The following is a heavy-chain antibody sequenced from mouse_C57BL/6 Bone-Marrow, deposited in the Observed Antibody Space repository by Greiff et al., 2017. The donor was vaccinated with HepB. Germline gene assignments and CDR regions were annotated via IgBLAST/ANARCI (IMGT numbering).Heavy chain of an antibody. Sequence: VQLQQPGAELVMPGASVKLSCKASGYTFTSYWMHWVKQRPGQGLEWIGEIDPSDSYTNYNQKFKGKSTLTVDKSSSTAYMQLSSLTSEDSAVYYCARGLRRTAPFAYWGQGTLVTVSA. V-gene: IGHV1-69*01. D-gene: IGHD2-4*01. CDR3: ARGLRRTAPFAY. CDR1: GYTFTSYW. J-gene: IGHJ3*01. CDR2: IDPSDSYT.